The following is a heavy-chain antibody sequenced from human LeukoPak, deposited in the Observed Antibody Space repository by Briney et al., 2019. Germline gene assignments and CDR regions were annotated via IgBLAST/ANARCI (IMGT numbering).Heavy chain of an antibody. Sequence: PGGSLRLSCAASGLTVSSTYMSWVRQAPGKGLEWVSVNYSGGSTYYADSVKGRFTISRDNSKYTLYLQMNSLRAEDTAVYYCARDGVATAGTGDDTCDVWGQGTRVTVSS. CDR2: NYSGGST. J-gene: IGHJ3*01. CDR3: ARDGVATAGTGDDTCDV. CDR1: GLTVSSTY. D-gene: IGHD6-13*01. V-gene: IGHV3-66*01.